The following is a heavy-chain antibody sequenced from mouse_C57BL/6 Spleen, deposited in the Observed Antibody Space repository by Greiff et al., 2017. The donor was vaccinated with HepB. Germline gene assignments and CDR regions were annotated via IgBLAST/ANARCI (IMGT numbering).Heavy chain of an antibody. D-gene: IGHD1-1*01. Sequence: QVHVKQPGAELVRPGTSVKLSCKASGYTFTSYWMHWVKQRPGQGLEWIGVIDPSDSYTNYNQKFKGKATLTVDTSSSTAYMQLSSLTSEDSAVYYCARGGYYGSSSDYYAMDYWGQGTSVTVSS. CDR1: GYTFTSYW. J-gene: IGHJ4*01. V-gene: IGHV1-59*01. CDR2: IDPSDSYT. CDR3: ARGGYYGSSSDYYAMDY.